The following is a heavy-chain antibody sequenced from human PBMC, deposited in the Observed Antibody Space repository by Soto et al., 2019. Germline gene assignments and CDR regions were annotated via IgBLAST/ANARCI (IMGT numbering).Heavy chain of an antibody. J-gene: IGHJ6*03. CDR1: GFTFSSYA. CDR2: ISHDGNVN. Sequence: QVQLVESGGGVVQPGRSLRLSCEASGFTFSSYAMHWVRQAPGKGLEWVAVISHDGNVNYYSESVKGRFTMSRDNSKETLYQKMNRLRNEDTAVYFGAKDEYWESHSSYSMDLWGKGTPVTVSS. V-gene: IGHV3-30*18. D-gene: IGHD2-8*02. CDR3: AKDEYWESHSSYSMDL.